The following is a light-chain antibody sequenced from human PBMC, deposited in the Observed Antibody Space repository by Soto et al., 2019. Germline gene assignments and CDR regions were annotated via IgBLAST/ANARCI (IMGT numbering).Light chain of an antibody. Sequence: DILLTQYPSTLSASVGDRVAITRRASQSISSWLAWYQQKPGTAPKLLIYKASSLESGVPSRFSGSGSGTEFTLTISSLQPDDFATYYCQQYVTAFRSFGQGTKVDIK. V-gene: IGKV1-5*03. CDR1: QSISSW. J-gene: IGKJ1*01. CDR2: KAS. CDR3: QQYVTAFRS.